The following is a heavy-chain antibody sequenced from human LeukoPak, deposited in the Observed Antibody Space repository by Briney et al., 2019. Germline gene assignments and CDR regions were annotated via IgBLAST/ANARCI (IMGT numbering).Heavy chain of an antibody. D-gene: IGHD6-6*01. CDR3: AKYSSSSGRSDY. CDR2: ISSSSSYI. CDR1: GFTFGSYS. J-gene: IGHJ4*02. Sequence: GGSLRLSCAASGFTFGSYSMNWVRQAPGKGLEWVSSISSSSSYIYYADSVKGRFTISRDNAKNSLYLQMNSLRAEDTAVYYCAKYSSSSGRSDYWGQGTLVTVSS. V-gene: IGHV3-21*01.